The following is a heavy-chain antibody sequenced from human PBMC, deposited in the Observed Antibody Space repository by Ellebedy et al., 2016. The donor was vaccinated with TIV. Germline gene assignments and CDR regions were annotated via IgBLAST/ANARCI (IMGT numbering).Heavy chain of an antibody. V-gene: IGHV3-23*01. CDR3: AKEPSRRSYAEY. CDR2: ISGSGSSTYYA. J-gene: IGHJ4*02. CDR1: GFTFSIYA. Sequence: GGSLRLSXAASGFTFSIYAMSWIRQAPGKGLEWVSAISGSGSSTYYAYYADSVKGRFTISRDNSKNTLYLHMNSLRAEDTAVYYCAKEPSRRSYAEYWGQGTLVTVPS. D-gene: IGHD3-10*01.